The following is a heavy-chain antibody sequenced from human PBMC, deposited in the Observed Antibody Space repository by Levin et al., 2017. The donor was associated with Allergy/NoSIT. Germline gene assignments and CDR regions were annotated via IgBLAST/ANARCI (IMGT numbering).Heavy chain of an antibody. CDR2: ISGSGGST. D-gene: IGHD3-10*01. V-gene: IGHV3-23*01. Sequence: GGSLRLSCAASGFTFSSYAMSWVRQAPGKGLEWVSAISGSGGSTYYADSVKGRFTISRDNSKNTLYLQMNSLRAEDTAVYYCATRYGSGSYYNAKAGYYMDGWGKGTTVTVSS. CDR3: ATRYGSGSYYNAKAGYYMDG. CDR1: GFTFSSYA. J-gene: IGHJ6*03.